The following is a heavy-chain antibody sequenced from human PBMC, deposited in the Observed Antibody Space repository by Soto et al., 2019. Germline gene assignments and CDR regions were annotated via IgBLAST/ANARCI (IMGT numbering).Heavy chain of an antibody. D-gene: IGHD7-27*01. CDR2: ISRDGGTK. V-gene: IGHV3-30*03. J-gene: IGHJ4*02. Sequence: QVQLVESGGGVVQPGRSLRLSCGVSGFTVSTYGMHWVRQAPGKGLEWVAVISRDGGTKYYADSVKGRFTISRDNSRNTLFLEMNSLRGDDMAVYYCTGEVASGYWGQGTLVTVSS. CDR1: GFTVSTYG. CDR3: TGEVASGY.